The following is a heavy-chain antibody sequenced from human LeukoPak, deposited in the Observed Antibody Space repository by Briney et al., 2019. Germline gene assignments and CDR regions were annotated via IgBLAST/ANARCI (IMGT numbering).Heavy chain of an antibody. CDR2: ISGGGERT. CDR1: GIVFSNTA. J-gene: IGHJ5*02. D-gene: IGHD6-19*01. Sequence: PGGSLRLSCAASGIVFSNTAMNWARQSPGRGLEWVSAISGGGERTFYADSVKGRFTISRDNSKNMVYLQMNSLRADGTAIYYCGKDGGQYSSGPEFDPRGQGALVTVSS. V-gene: IGHV3-23*01. CDR3: GKDGGQYSSGPEFDP.